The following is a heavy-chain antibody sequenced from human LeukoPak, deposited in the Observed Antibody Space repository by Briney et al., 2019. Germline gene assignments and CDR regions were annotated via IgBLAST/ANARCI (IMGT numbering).Heavy chain of an antibody. V-gene: IGHV3-64*04. J-gene: IGHJ5*02. CDR3: AKGAADSSGYYSQYNWFDP. CDR2: ISSNGGST. Sequence: PGGSLRLSCSASGFTFSSYAMHWVRQAPGKGLEYVSAISSNGGSTYYADSVKGRFTISRDNSKNTLYLQMNSLRAEDTAVYYCAKGAADSSGYYSQYNWFDPWGQGTLVTVSS. D-gene: IGHD3-22*01. CDR1: GFTFSSYA.